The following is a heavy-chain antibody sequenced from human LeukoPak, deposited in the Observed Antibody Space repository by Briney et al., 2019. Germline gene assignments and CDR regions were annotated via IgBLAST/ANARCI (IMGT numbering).Heavy chain of an antibody. CDR2: ISPDGSTT. J-gene: IGHJ4*01. V-gene: IGHV3-74*03. CDR3: ISDSEGRSGGDD. CDR1: GFRFSAFW. D-gene: IGHD1-26*01. Sequence: GESLRLSCAAPGFRFSAFWMHWVRQIPGKGLVWVSRISPDGSTTTYADSVTGRFTISRNNVKNTMYLQMNSLRAEDTAVYYCISDSEGRSGGDDWGQGTQVTVSS.